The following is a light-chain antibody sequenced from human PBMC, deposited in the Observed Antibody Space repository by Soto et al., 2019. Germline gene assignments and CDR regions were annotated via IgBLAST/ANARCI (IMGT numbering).Light chain of an antibody. Sequence: EIVLTQSPATLSVSLGERATVSCRATQSVGINLAWYQQKPGQTPRLLIYDASTRATGVPARFSGSGSGTEFSLTVSSLQSEDSAIYYFQPYSGWPLFGPGP. CDR1: QSVGIN. J-gene: IGKJ3*01. V-gene: IGKV3-15*01. CDR3: QPYSGWPL. CDR2: DAS.